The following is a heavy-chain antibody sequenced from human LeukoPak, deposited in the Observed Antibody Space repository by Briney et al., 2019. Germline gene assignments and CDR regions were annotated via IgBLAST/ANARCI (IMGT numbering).Heavy chain of an antibody. CDR1: GGSISSGDYY. CDR2: IYYTGSI. V-gene: IGHV4-30-4*01. J-gene: IGHJ4*02. D-gene: IGHD3-16*02. Sequence: PSETLSLTCIVSGGSISSGDYYWSWIRQSPGKGLEWIGYIYYTGSISYNPSLKSRLTISVDTSKNQFSLKLSYVTAADTAVYYCARGPNYVWGSYRYFDYWGQGTLVTVSS. CDR3: ARGPNYVWGSYRYFDY.